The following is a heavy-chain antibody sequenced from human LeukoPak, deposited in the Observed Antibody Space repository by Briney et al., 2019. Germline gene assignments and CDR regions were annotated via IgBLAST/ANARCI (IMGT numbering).Heavy chain of an antibody. V-gene: IGHV4-4*07. D-gene: IGHD3-3*01. CDR3: ARNIRDFWSGLGWFDP. Sequence: SETLSLTCTVSGGSISSYYWSWIRQPAGKGLEWIGRIYTSGSTNYNPSLKSRVTMSVDTSKNQFSLKLSSVTAADTAVYYCARNIRDFWSGLGWFDPWGQGTLVTVSS. J-gene: IGHJ5*02. CDR2: IYTSGST. CDR1: GGSISSYY.